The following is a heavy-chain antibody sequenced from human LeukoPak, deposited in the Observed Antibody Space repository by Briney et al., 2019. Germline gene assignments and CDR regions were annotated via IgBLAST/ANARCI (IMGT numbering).Heavy chain of an antibody. CDR2: IYPGDSDT. V-gene: IGHV5-51*01. Sequence: GESLKISCKGSGYSFTNYWIGWVRQMPGKGLEWMGIIYPGDSDTRYSPSFQGQVTISADKSISTAYLQWRSLKGSDNAMFYCGRRGVNFHYYDSGGPFDYWGQGTLVTVSS. D-gene: IGHD3-22*01. CDR1: GYSFTNYW. J-gene: IGHJ4*02. CDR3: GRRGVNFHYYDSGGPFDY.